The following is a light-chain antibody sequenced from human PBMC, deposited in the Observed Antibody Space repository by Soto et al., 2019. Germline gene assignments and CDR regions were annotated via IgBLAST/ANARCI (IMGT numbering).Light chain of an antibody. J-gene: IGKJ5*01. CDR2: KAS. CDR3: QHYNNYPLT. Sequence: DIQMTQSPSTLSASVGDRVTITCRSSQSISTWLAWYQQKPGEAPKLLIYKASSLQGGVPSRFSGSGSGTEFTLTISSLQPGDFATYYCQHYNNYPLTFGQGTRLEIK. CDR1: QSISTW. V-gene: IGKV1-5*03.